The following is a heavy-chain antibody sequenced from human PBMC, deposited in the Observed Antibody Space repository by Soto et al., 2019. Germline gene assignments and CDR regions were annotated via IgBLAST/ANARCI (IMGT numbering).Heavy chain of an antibody. V-gene: IGHV1-69*06. CDR3: ASSSLVGYCSSTSCRTWFDP. J-gene: IGHJ5*02. CDR1: GGTFSSYA. D-gene: IGHD2-2*03. CDR2: IIPIFGTA. Sequence: ASVNVSCKASGGTFSSYAISWVRQAPGQGLEWMGGIIPIFGTANYAQKFQGRVTITADKSTSTAYMELSSLRSEDTAVYYCASSSLVGYCSSTSCRTWFDPWGQGTLVTVSS.